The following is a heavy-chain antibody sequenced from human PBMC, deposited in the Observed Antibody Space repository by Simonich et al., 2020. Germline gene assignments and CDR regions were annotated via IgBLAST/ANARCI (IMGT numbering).Heavy chain of an antibody. D-gene: IGHD3-3*01. Sequence: ESGPGLVKPSETLSLTCTVSGGSISSYYWSWIRQPPGKGLEWIGYIYYSGSTNYNPSLKSRVTISVDTSKNQFSRKLSSVTAADTAVYYCARRTTRITIFGVVTNYWYFDLWGRGTLVTVSS. CDR3: ARRTTRITIFGVVTNYWYFDL. J-gene: IGHJ2*01. V-gene: IGHV4-59*12. CDR2: IYYSGST. CDR1: GGSISSYY.